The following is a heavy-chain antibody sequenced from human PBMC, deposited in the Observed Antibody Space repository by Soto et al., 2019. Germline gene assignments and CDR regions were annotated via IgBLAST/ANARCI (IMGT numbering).Heavy chain of an antibody. CDR2: IYYSGST. CDR1: GGSISSSSYY. J-gene: IGHJ5*02. V-gene: IGHV4-39*01. D-gene: IGHD1-26*01. Sequence: SETLSLICTVSGGSISSSSYYWGWIRQPPGKGLEWIGSIYYSGSTYYNPSLKSRVTIPVDTSKNQFSLKLSSVTAADTAVYYCARNVVGATSFRPNWFDPWGQGTLVTVSS. CDR3: ARNVVGATSFRPNWFDP.